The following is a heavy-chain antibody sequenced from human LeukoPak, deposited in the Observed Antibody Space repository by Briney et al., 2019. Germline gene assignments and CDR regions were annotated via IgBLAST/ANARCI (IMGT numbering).Heavy chain of an antibody. CDR3: TTEDDSSGYYYVGRLGY. D-gene: IGHD3-22*01. V-gene: IGHV3-15*01. CDR2: IKSKTDGGTT. Sequence: GGSLRLSCAASGFTFSNAWMSWVRQAPGKGLEWVGRIKSKTDGGTTDYAAPVKGRFTISRDDSKNTLYLQMNSLKTEDTAVYYCTTEDDSSGYYYVGRLGYWGQGTLVTVSS. CDR1: GFTFSNAW. J-gene: IGHJ4*02.